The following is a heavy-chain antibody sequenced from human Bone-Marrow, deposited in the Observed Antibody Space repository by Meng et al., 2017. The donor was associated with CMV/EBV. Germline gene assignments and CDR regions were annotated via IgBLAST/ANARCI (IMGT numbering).Heavy chain of an antibody. CDR2: IIPILGIA. Sequence: SVKVSCKASGGTFSSYAISWVRQAPGQGLEWMGGIIPILGIANYAQKFQGRVTMTTDTSTSTAYMELRSLRSDDTAVYYCARGSSGWYWYYFDYWGQGTLVTVSS. J-gene: IGHJ4*02. D-gene: IGHD6-19*01. CDR3: ARGSSGWYWYYFDY. CDR1: GGTFSSYA. V-gene: IGHV1-69*10.